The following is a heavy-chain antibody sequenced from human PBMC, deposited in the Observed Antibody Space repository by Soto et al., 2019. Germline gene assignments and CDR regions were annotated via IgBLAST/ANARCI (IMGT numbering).Heavy chain of an antibody. Sequence: GASVKVSCKASGYSFSTYAMHWVRQAPGQSLEWMGWINGGTGQTKFSQRFQDRITITRDTSASTAYMELGSLRSEDTAVYYCARGKGMEENYYYYGLDIWGQGTTVTVSS. D-gene: IGHD1-1*01. CDR3: ARGKGMEENYYYYGLDI. CDR2: INGGTGQT. CDR1: GYSFSTYA. V-gene: IGHV1-3*01. J-gene: IGHJ6*02.